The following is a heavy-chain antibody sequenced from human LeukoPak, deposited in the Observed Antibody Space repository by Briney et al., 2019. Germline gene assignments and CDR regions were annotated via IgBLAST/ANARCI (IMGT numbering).Heavy chain of an antibody. D-gene: IGHD3-10*01. CDR2: ISYDGSNK. J-gene: IGHJ6*03. V-gene: IGHV3-30*18. CDR1: GFTFSSYG. CDR3: AKDPAMVRGAYMDV. Sequence: PGRSLRLSCAASGFTFSSYGMHWVRQAPGKGLEWVAVISYDGSNKYYADSVKGRFTISRDNSKNTLYLQMNSLRAEDTAVYYCAKDPAMVRGAYMDVWGKGTTVTISS.